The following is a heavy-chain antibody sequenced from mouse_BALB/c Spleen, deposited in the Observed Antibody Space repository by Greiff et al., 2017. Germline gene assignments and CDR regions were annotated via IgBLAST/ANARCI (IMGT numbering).Heavy chain of an antibody. CDR3: ARSGYDVYFDY. CDR2: IYPGDGDT. V-gene: IGHV1-82*01. D-gene: IGHD2-2*01. CDR1: GYAFSSSW. J-gene: IGHJ2*01. Sequence: VQLQQSGPELVKPGASVKISCKASGYAFSSSWMNWVKQRPGQGLEWIGRIYPGDGDTNYNGKFKGKATLTADKSSSTAYMQLSSLTSVDSAVYFCARSGYDVYFDYWGQGTTLTVSS.